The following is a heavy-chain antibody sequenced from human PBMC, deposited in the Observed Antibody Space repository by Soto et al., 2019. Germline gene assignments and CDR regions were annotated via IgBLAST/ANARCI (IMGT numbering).Heavy chain of an antibody. J-gene: IGHJ5*02. D-gene: IGHD3-9*01. Sequence: SETLSLTCTVSGGSISSSSYYWGWIRQPPGKGLEWIGSIYYSGSTYYNTSLKSRVTISVDTSKNQFSLKLSSVTAADTAVYYFARLVCDKFDLVRATNWFDPWGQGTLVTVSS. CDR3: ARLVCDKFDLVRATNWFDP. V-gene: IGHV4-39*01. CDR1: GGSISSSSYY. CDR2: IYYSGST.